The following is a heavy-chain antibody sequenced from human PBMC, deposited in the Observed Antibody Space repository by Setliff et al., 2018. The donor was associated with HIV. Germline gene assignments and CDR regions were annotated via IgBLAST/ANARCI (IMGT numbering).Heavy chain of an antibody. V-gene: IGHV3-9*03. D-gene: IGHD6-19*01. CDR2: ISWNSGSI. J-gene: IGHJ3*02. CDR1: GFTFDDYA. CDR3: AKDNGGGWGAFDI. Sequence: PGGSLRLSCAASGFTFDDYAMHWVRQAPGKGLEWVSGISWNSGSIGYADSVKGRFTISRDNAKNSLYLQMNSLRAEDMALYYCAKDNGGGWGAFDIWGQGTMVT.